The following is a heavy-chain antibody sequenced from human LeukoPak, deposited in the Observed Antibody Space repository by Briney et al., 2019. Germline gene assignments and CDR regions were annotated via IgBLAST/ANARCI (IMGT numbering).Heavy chain of an antibody. CDR2: ISWNSGSI. CDR3: ASGVAQFDP. D-gene: IGHD1-26*01. CDR1: GFTFDDYA. V-gene: IGHV3-9*01. Sequence: GGSLRLSCAASGFTFDDYAMHWVRQAPGKGLEWVSGISWNSGSIGYADSVKGRFTISRDNAKNSLYLQMNSLRAEDTAVYYCASGVAQFDPWGQGTLVTVSS. J-gene: IGHJ5*02.